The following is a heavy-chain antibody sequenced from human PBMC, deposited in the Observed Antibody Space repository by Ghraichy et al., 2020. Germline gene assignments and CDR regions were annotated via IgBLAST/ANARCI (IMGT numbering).Heavy chain of an antibody. V-gene: IGHV4-39*01. CDR2: IYYSGST. J-gene: IGHJ4*02. Sequence: SETLSLTCTVSGGSISSSSYYWGWIRQPPGKGLEWIGSIYYSGSTYYNPSLKSRVTISVDTSKNQFSLKLSPVTAADTAVYYCARHVKILEWLLQFDYWGQGTLVTVSS. CDR3: ARHVKILEWLLQFDY. CDR1: GGSISSSSYY. D-gene: IGHD3-3*01.